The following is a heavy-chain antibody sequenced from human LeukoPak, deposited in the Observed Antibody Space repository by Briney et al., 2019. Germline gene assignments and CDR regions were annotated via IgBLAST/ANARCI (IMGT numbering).Heavy chain of an antibody. D-gene: IGHD2-2*01. CDR1: GGSISSYY. CDR2: IYTSGST. V-gene: IGHV4-4*07. J-gene: IGHJ3*02. CDR3: ARVGYCSSTSCYDAFDI. Sequence: PSQTLSLTCTVSGGSISSYYWSWIRQPAGKGLEWIGRIYTSGSTNYNPSLKSRVTMSVDTSKNQFSLKLSSVTAADTAVYYCARVGYCSSTSCYDAFDIWGQGTMVTVSS.